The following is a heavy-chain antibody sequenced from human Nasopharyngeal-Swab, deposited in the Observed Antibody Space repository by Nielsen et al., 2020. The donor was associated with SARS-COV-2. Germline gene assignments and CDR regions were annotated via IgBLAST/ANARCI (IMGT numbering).Heavy chain of an antibody. J-gene: IGHJ6*03. CDR1: GGTFSSYA. D-gene: IGHD2-2*01. CDR3: ASANPTSDIVVVPAAKYYYYYYMDV. V-gene: IGHV1-69*13. Sequence: SVKVSCKASGGTFSSYAISWVRQAPGQGLEWRGGIIPIFGTANYAQKFQGRVTITADESTSTAYMELGSLRSEDTAVYYCASANPTSDIVVVPAAKYYYYYYMDVWGKGTTVTVSS. CDR2: IIPIFGTA.